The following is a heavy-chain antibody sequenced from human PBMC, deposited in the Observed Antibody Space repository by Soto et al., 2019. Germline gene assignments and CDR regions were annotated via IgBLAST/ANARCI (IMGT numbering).Heavy chain of an antibody. CDR3: AKADIVVVPAATHFDY. Sequence: EVQLLESGGGLVQPGGSLRLSCAASGFTFSSYAMSWVRQAPGKGLEWVSAISGSGGSTYYADSVKGRFTISRDNSKNTLYLQMNSLRAEDTAVYYCAKADIVVVPAATHFDYWGQGTLVTVSS. CDR1: GFTFSSYA. V-gene: IGHV3-23*01. J-gene: IGHJ4*02. D-gene: IGHD2-2*01. CDR2: ISGSGGST.